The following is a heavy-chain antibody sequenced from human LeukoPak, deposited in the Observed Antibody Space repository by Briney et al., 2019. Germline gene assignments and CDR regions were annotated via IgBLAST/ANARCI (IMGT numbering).Heavy chain of an antibody. V-gene: IGHV3-30-3*01. CDR3: ARTIFGVTHGFDI. Sequence: AGGSLRLSCAASGFTFSSYAMHWVRQAPGKGLGWVAVISYDGSNKYYADSVKGRFTISRDNSKNTLYLQMNSLRAEDTAVYYCARTIFGVTHGFDIWGQGTMVTVSS. CDR1: GFTFSSYA. D-gene: IGHD3-3*01. J-gene: IGHJ3*02. CDR2: ISYDGSNK.